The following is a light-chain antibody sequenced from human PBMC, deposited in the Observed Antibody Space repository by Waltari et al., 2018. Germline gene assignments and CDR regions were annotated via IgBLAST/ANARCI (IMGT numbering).Light chain of an antibody. CDR2: AAS. J-gene: IGKJ2*01. CDR3: QQLNIYPHT. Sequence: DIQLTQSPSFLSASVGDRVTITCRASQGISSYLAWYQQRPGTAPKLLISAASTLQSGVPSRFSGSGSGTEFTLTISSPQPEDFATYYCQQLNIYPHTFGQGTKLEI. CDR1: QGISSY. V-gene: IGKV1-9*01.